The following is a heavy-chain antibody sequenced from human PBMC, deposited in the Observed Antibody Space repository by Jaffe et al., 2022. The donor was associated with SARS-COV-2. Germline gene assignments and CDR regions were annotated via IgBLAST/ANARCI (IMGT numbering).Heavy chain of an antibody. J-gene: IGHJ3*02. CDR2: IYPGDSDT. Sequence: EVQLVQSGAEVKKPGESLKISCKGSGYSFTSYWIGWVRQMPGKGLEWMGIIYPGDSDTRYSPSFQGQVTISADKSISTAYLQWSSLKASDTAMYYCARSLWADGGANDAFDIWGQGTMVTVSS. V-gene: IGHV5-51*01. D-gene: IGHD3-16*01. CDR1: GYSFTSYW. CDR3: ARSLWADGGANDAFDI.